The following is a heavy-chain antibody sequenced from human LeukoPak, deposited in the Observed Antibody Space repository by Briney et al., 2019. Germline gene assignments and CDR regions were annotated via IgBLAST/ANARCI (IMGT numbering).Heavy chain of an antibody. D-gene: IGHD3-22*01. CDR1: GSTFDDYT. CDR2: ISWDGGST. V-gene: IGHV3-43*01. Sequence: GGSLRLSCAASGSTFDDYTMHWVRQAPGKGLEWVSLISWDGGSTYYADSVKGRFTISRDNSKNSLYLQMNSLRTEDTALYYCAKEDDSSGYFDYWGQGTLVTVSS. CDR3: AKEDDSSGYFDY. J-gene: IGHJ4*02.